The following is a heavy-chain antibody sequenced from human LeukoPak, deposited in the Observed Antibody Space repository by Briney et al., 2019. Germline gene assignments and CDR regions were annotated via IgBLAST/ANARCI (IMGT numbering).Heavy chain of an antibody. D-gene: IGHD2-2*01. CDR2: IYTSGST. V-gene: IGHV4-61*02. CDR3: ASTPTVVVPAASFQDAFDI. CDR1: GGSISSGSYY. Sequence: PSETLSLTCTVSGGSISSGSYYWSWIRQPAGKGLEWIGRIYTSGSTNYNPSLKSRVTISVDTSKNQFSLKLSSVTAADTAVYYCASTPTVVVPAASFQDAFDIWGQGTMVTVSS. J-gene: IGHJ3*02.